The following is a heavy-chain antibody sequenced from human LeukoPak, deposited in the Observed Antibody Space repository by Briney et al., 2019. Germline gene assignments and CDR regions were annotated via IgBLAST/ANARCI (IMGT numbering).Heavy chain of an antibody. V-gene: IGHV4-39*01. CDR2: IYYSGSN. CDR3: ARSYYDSSGYPDAFDI. CDR1: GGSISSSSYY. D-gene: IGHD3-22*01. Sequence: SETLSLTCTVSGGSISSSSYYWGWIRQPPGKGLEWIGSIYYSGSNYYNPSLKSRVTISVDTSKNQFSLKLSSVTAADTAVYYCARSYYDSSGYPDAFDIWGQGTMVTVSS. J-gene: IGHJ3*02.